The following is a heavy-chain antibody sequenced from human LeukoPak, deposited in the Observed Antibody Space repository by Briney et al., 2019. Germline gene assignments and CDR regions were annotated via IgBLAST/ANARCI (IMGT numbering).Heavy chain of an antibody. J-gene: IGHJ4*02. CDR2: ISHDENHK. Sequence: GGSLRLSCAASGFSFSNYAMHWVRQAPGKGLEWVAVISHDENHKYYADSVKGRFTISRDNPKNTLYLEMNSLRPEDTAVYYCARTGGPGANYFDYWGQGTLVTVSS. CDR1: GFSFSNYA. V-gene: IGHV3-30*01. CDR3: ARTGGPGANYFDY. D-gene: IGHD1-1*01.